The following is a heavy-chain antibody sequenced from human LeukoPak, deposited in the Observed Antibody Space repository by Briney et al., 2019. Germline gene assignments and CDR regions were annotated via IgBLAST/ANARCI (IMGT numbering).Heavy chain of an antibody. CDR1: GFTFSSYG. D-gene: IGHD4-23*01. Sequence: AGGSLRLSCAASGFTFSSYGMHWVRQAPGKGLEWVSVIYGGGSTYYADSVKGRFTISRDTSKTTLYLQMNSLRAEDTAIYYCAKDARSFGGTYFDYWGQGIQVTVSS. CDR2: IYGGGST. J-gene: IGHJ4*02. CDR3: AKDARSFGGTYFDY. V-gene: IGHV3-NL1*01.